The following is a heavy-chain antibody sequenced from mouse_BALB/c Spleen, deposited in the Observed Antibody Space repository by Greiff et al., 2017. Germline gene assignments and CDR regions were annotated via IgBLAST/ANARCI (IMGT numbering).Heavy chain of an antibody. CDR2: ISYSGST. CDR3: ARVTTAPYYYAMDY. V-gene: IGHV3-2*02. D-gene: IGHD1-2*01. Sequence: DVQLQESGPGLVKPSQSLSLTCTVTGYSITSDYAWNWIRQFPGNKLEWMGYISYSGSTSYNPSLKSRISITRDTSKNQFFLQLNSVTTEDTATYYCARVTTAPYYYAMDYWGQGTSVTVSS. J-gene: IGHJ4*01. CDR1: GYSITSDYA.